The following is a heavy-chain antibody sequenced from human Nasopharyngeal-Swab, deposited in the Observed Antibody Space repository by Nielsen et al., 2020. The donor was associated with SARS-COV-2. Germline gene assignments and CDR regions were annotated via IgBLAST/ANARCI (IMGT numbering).Heavy chain of an antibody. CDR1: GGSISSGSYY. CDR3: ARVTRDGYNYDRFEY. J-gene: IGHJ4*02. V-gene: IGHV4-61*02. Sequence: LRLSCTVSGGSISSGSYYWSWIRQPAGKGLEWIGRIYTSGSTNYNPSLKSRVTMSVDTAKNQFSLKLSSVTAADTAVYYCARVTRDGYNYDRFEYWGQGTLVTVSS. CDR2: IYTSGST. D-gene: IGHD5-24*01.